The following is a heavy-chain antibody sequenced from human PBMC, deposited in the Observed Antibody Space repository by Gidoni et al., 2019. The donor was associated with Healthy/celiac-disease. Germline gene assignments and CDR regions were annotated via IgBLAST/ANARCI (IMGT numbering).Heavy chain of an antibody. Sequence: GWIRQPPGKGLEWIGSIYYSGSTYYNPSLKSRVTISVDTSKNQFSLKLSSVTAADTAVYYCASDPPFGGVIDYFDYWGQGTLVTVSS. CDR3: ASDPPFGGVIDYFDY. V-gene: IGHV4-39*07. J-gene: IGHJ4*02. CDR2: IYYSGST. D-gene: IGHD3-16*02.